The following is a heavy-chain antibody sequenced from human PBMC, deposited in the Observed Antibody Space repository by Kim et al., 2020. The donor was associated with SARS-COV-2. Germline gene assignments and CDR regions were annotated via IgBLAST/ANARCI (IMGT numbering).Heavy chain of an antibody. CDR1: GYTFTGYY. CDR2: INPNSGGT. CDR3: ARASTVRGVIITAWFDP. D-gene: IGHD3-10*01. J-gene: IGHJ5*02. V-gene: IGHV1-2*04. Sequence: ASVKVSCKASGYTFTGYYMHWVRQAPGQGLEWMGWINPNSGGTNYAQKFQGWVTMTRDTSISTAYMELSRLRSDDTAVYYCARASTVRGVIITAWFDPWGQGTLVTVSS.